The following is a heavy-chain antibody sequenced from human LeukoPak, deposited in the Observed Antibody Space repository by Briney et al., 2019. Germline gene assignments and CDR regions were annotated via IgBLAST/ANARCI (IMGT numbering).Heavy chain of an antibody. CDR1: GFTFTHHG. Sequence: GGSLRLSCAASGFTFTHHGMNWVRQAPGKGLEWVSGIRSNGIITYYADSVKGRFTISRDNSKDTVDLQMNSLRVEDTAVYYCAKDDAWVRYQDWGQGTLVTVSS. CDR3: AKDDAWVRYQD. V-gene: IGHV3-23*01. D-gene: IGHD5-12*01. CDR2: IRSNGIIT. J-gene: IGHJ4*02.